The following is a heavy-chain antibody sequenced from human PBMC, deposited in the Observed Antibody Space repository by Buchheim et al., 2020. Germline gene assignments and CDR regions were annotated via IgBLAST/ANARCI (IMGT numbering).Heavy chain of an antibody. D-gene: IGHD2-2*01. Sequence: EVQLLESGGGLVQPGGSLRLSCAASGFTFSSYAMSWVRQAPGKGLEWVSAISGSGGSTYYADSVKGRFTISRDNSKNTLYLQMNSLRAEDTAVYYCAKGGYCSSTSRYFNWFDPWGQGTL. V-gene: IGHV3-23*01. J-gene: IGHJ5*02. CDR1: GFTFSSYA. CDR2: ISGSGGST. CDR3: AKGGYCSSTSRYFNWFDP.